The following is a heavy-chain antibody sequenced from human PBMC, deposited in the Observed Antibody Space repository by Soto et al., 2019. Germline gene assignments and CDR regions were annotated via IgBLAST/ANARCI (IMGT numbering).Heavy chain of an antibody. CDR2: VSGDGYNT. CDR3: AKDQALTTAYYYYAMDV. V-gene: IGHV3-23*01. D-gene: IGHD4-4*01. Sequence: GGSLRLSCAASGFTFGSYTMNWVRQAPGKGLEWVSSVSGDGYNTMYADSVKGRFTISRDNSKNTLFLQINSLRDEDTALYYCAKDQALTTAYYYYAMDVWGPGTTVTVSS. J-gene: IGHJ6*01. CDR1: GFTFGSYT.